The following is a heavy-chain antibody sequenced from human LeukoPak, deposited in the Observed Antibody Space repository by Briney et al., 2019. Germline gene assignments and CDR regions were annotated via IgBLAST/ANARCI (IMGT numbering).Heavy chain of an antibody. CDR3: ASRPDYGLRDAFDI. CDR2: INRDGSIT. V-gene: IGHV3-74*01. Sequence: SGESLRLSCAAAGFTFSSDWMHWVRQAPGKGLVWVSRINRDGSITTYADSVKGRFTISRDNTKNTLYLQMNSLRAEDTAVYYCASRPDYGLRDAFDIWGQGTMVTVSS. D-gene: IGHD4/OR15-4a*01. CDR1: GFTFSSDW. J-gene: IGHJ3*02.